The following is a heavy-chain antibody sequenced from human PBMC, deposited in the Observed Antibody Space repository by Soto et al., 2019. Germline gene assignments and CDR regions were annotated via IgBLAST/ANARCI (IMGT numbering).Heavy chain of an antibody. CDR3: AGVAPPGGSVPRSAP. D-gene: IGHD3-10*01. CDR1: GYTFTAYN. V-gene: IGHV1-3*01. CDR2: INAGNGNT. J-gene: IGHJ5*02. Sequence: QVQLVQSGAEVKEPGASVRVSCKAFGYTFTAYNIHWLRQAPGQGLEWMGWINAGNGNTRSSRKFQGRVIITRDTSATTAYREVDSLGSEDRPIYYCAGVAPPGGSVPRSAPGGKGPLLTVPS.